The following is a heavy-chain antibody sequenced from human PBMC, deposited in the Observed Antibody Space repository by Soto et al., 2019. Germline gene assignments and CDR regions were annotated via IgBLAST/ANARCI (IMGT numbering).Heavy chain of an antibody. CDR2: IYPGDSDT. V-gene: IGHV5-51*01. CDR3: ARLGYSYYDYYYGMDV. CDR1: GYSFTSYW. J-gene: IGHJ6*02. Sequence: PGESLKIFCKGSGYSFTSYWIGWVRQMPGKGLEWMGIIYPGDSDTRYSPSFQGQVTISADKSISTAYLQWSSLKASDTAMYYWARLGYSYYDYYYGMDVWGQGTRVTVSS. D-gene: IGHD5-18*01.